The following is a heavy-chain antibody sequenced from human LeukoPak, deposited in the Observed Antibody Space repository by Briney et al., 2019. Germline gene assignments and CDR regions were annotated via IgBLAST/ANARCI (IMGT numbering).Heavy chain of an antibody. J-gene: IGHJ4*02. Sequence: SETLSLTCTVSGGSISSSSYYWGWIRQPPGKGLEWIGSIYYSGSTYYNPSLKSRVTISVDTSKNQFSLKLSSVTAADTSVYFCAREEASAADYWGQGNLVTVSS. D-gene: IGHD6-13*01. CDR2: IYYSGST. CDR3: AREEASAADY. CDR1: GGSISSSSYY. V-gene: IGHV4-39*01.